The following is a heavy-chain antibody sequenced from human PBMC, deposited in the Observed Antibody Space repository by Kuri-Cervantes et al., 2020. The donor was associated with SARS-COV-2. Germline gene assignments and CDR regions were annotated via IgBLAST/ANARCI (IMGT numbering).Heavy chain of an antibody. CDR1: GFTFSSYA. J-gene: IGHJ4*02. CDR3: VKGYCSSTSCYRGGY. CDR2: ISSNGGST. D-gene: IGHD2-2*02. Sequence: GGSLRLSCSASGFTFSSYAMHWVRQAPGKGLEYFSAISSNGGSTYYADSVKGRFTISRDNSKNTLYLQMSSLRAEDTAVYYCVKGYCSSTSCYRGGYWGQGTLVTVSS. V-gene: IGHV3-64D*08.